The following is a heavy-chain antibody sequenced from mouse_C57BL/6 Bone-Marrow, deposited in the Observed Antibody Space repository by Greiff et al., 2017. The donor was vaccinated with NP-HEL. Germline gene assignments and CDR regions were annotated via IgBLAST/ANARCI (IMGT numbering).Heavy chain of an antibody. V-gene: IGHV5-12*01. D-gene: IGHD1-1*01. CDR1: GFTFSDYY. Sequence: EVHLVESGGGLVQPGGSLKLSCAASGFTFSDYYMYWVRQTPEKRLEWVAYISNGGGSTYYPDTVKGRFTISRDNAKNTLYLQMSRLKSEDTAMYYCARQGYYGTGDYWGQGTTLTVSS. CDR3: ARQGYYGTGDY. CDR2: ISNGGGST. J-gene: IGHJ2*01.